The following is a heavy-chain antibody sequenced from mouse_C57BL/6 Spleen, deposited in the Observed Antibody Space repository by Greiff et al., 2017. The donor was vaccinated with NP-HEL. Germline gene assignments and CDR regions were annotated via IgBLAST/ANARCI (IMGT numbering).Heavy chain of an antibody. D-gene: IGHD3-2*02. CDR2: IYPGDGDT. V-gene: IGHV1-82*01. J-gene: IGHJ3*01. CDR1: GYAFSSSW. Sequence: VQLQQSGPELVKPGASVKISCKASGYAFSSSWMNWVKQRPGKGLEWIGRIYPGDGDTNYNGKFKGKATLTADISSSTAYMQLSSLTSEDSAVYCWARSETAQANGFAYWGQGTLVTVSA. CDR3: ARSETAQANGFAY.